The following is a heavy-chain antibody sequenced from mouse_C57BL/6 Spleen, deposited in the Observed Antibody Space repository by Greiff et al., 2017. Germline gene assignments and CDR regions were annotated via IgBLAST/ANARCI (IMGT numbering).Heavy chain of an antibody. CDR2: ISYDGSN. V-gene: IGHV3-6*01. D-gene: IGHD2-5*01. J-gene: IGHJ4*01. CDR1: GYSITSGYY. Sequence: VQLKESGPGLVKPSQSLSLTCSVTGYSITSGYYWNWIRQFPGNKLEWMGYISYDGSNNYNPSLKNRISIPRDTSKNQFFLKLNSVTTEDTATYYCARDIHSTYAMDYWGQGTSVTVSS. CDR3: ARDIHSTYAMDY.